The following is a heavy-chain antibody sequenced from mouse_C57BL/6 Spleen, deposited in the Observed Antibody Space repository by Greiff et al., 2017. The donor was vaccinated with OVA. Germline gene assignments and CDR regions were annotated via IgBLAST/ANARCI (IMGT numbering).Heavy chain of an antibody. Sequence: QVQLQQPGAELVKPGASVKMSCKASGYTFTSYWITWVKQRPGQGLEWIGDIYPGSGSTNYNEKFKSKATLTVDTSSSTAYMQLSSLTSEESAVQYRARRGYGTHYFDHLGQGTPPPV. CDR3: ARRGYGTHYFDH. CDR2: IYPGSGST. V-gene: IGHV1-55*01. CDR1: GYTFTSYW. D-gene: IGHD1-1*01. J-gene: IGHJ2*01.